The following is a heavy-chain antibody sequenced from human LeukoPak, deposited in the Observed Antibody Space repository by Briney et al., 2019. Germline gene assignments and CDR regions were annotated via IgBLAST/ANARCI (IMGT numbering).Heavy chain of an antibody. CDR1: GGSFSGYY. V-gene: IGHV4-34*01. CDR2: INHSGST. J-gene: IGHJ4*02. CDR3: ARQHPFDY. Sequence: PSETLSLTCAVYGGSFSGYYWSWIRQPPGKGLEWIGEINHSGSTNYNPSLKSRVTISVDTSKNQFSLKLSSVTAADTAVYYCARQHPFDYWGQGTLVTVSS. D-gene: IGHD6-13*01.